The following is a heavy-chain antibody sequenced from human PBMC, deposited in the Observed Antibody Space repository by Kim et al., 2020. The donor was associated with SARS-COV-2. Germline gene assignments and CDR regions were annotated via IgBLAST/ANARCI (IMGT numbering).Heavy chain of an antibody. CDR3: ARARGWYGPMYFDY. Sequence: SETLSLTCAVYGGSFSGYYWSWIRQPPGKGLEWIGEINHSGSTNYNPSLKSRVTISVDTSKNQFSLKLSSVTAADTAVYYCARARGWYGPMYFDYWGQGTLVTVSS. V-gene: IGHV4-34*01. CDR1: GGSFSGYY. CDR2: INHSGST. J-gene: IGHJ4*02. D-gene: IGHD6-19*01.